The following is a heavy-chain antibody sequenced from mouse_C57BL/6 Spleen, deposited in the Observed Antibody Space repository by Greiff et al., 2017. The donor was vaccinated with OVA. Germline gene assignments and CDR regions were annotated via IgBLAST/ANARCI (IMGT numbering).Heavy chain of an antibody. CDR1: GYAFTNYL. V-gene: IGHV1-54*01. J-gene: IGHJ4*01. Sequence: VKLQESGAELVRPGTSVKVSCKASGYAFTNYLIEWVKQRPGQGLEWIGVINPGSGGTNYNEKFKGKATLTADKSSSTAYMQLSSLTSEDSAVYFCARGNYVMDYWGQGTSVTVSS. CDR2: INPGSGGT. CDR3: ARGNYVMDY.